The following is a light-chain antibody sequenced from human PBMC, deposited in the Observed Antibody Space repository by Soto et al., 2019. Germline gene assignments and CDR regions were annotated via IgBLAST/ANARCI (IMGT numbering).Light chain of an antibody. CDR2: VAS. J-gene: IGKJ1*01. V-gene: IGKV1-39*01. CDR1: QTISSY. CDR3: QQSYSTPWT. Sequence: DIQMTQSPSSLSASVGDRVTITCRASQTISSYLNWYQQQPGKAPKLLIYVASSLQSGVPPRFSDSGSGTDFTLTISSLQPEDFATYYCQQSYSTPWTFGQGTKVEI.